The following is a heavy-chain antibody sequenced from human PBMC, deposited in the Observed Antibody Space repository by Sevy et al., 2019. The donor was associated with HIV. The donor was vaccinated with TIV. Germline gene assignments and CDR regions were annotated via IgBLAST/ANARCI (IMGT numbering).Heavy chain of an antibody. D-gene: IGHD3-3*01. CDR3: ARGEGITIFGVAYNWFDP. J-gene: IGHJ5*02. Sequence: GGSLRLSCAASGFTFSSYSMNWVRQAPGKGLEWVSSISSSSSYIYYADSVKGRFTISRDNAKNSLYLQMNTLRAEDTAVYYCARGEGITIFGVAYNWFDPWGQGTLVTVSS. CDR2: ISSSSSYI. V-gene: IGHV3-21*01. CDR1: GFTFSSYS.